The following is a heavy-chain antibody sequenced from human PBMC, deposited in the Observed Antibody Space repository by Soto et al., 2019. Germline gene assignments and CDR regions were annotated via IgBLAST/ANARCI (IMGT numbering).Heavy chain of an antibody. D-gene: IGHD2-8*01. CDR3: ARDFVYCTNGVCQSNWFDP. CDR2: ISAYNGNT. J-gene: IGHJ5*02. Sequence: SSWAQHEKRQVLEWMGWISAYNGNTNYAQKLQGRVTMTTDTSTSTAYMELRSLRSDDTAVYYCARDFVYCTNGVCQSNWFDPCGQGILV. V-gene: IGHV1-18*01.